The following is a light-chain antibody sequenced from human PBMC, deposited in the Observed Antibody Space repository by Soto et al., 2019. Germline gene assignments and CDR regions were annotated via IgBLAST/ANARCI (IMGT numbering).Light chain of an antibody. J-gene: IGLJ1*01. V-gene: IGLV2-11*01. Sequence: QSALTQPRSVSGSPGQAVTISCTGTSSDVGGYNFVSWYQHHPGKAPKLMIYNVIQPPSGVPDRFSASKSRNTASLTISGLQAEDEADYYCCSYAGSYTYVFGTGTKVTVL. CDR2: NVI. CDR1: SSDVGGYNF. CDR3: CSYAGSYTYV.